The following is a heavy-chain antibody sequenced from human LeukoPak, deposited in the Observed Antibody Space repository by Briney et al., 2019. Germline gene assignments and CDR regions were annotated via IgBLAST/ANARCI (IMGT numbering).Heavy chain of an antibody. CDR1: GGSISSSSYY. Sequence: SETLSLTCTVSGGSISSSSYYWGWIRQPPGKGLEWIGSIYYSGSTYYNPSLKSRVTISVDTSKNQFSLKLSSVTAADTAVYYCARHVDGYSYGRMDVWGQGTTVTVSS. CDR2: IYYSGST. D-gene: IGHD5-18*01. CDR3: ARHVDGYSYGRMDV. J-gene: IGHJ6*02. V-gene: IGHV4-39*01.